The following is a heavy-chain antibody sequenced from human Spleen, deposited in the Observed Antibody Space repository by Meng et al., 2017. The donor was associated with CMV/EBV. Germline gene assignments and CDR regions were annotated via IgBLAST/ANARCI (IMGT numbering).Heavy chain of an antibody. CDR3: ALDWNYANAFDY. Sequence: QVQRGQFGAEGKKPGSSGKVSCKASGGTFSSYAISWVRQAPGQGLEWMGGIIPIFGTANYAQKFQGRVTITADESTSTAYMELSSLRSEDTAVYYCALDWNYANAFDYWGQGTLVTVSS. CDR1: GGTFSSYA. V-gene: IGHV1-69*12. D-gene: IGHD1-7*01. CDR2: IIPIFGTA. J-gene: IGHJ4*02.